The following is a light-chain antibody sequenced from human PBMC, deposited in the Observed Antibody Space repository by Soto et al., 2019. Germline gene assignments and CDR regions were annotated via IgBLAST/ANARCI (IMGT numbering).Light chain of an antibody. J-gene: IGKJ1*01. CDR2: AAS. CDR3: QHSYSTSWT. V-gene: IGKV1-39*01. Sequence: DIQMTQSPSSLSASVGDRVTITCRASQSISSYLNWYQQKPGKAPKLLIYAASSLLSGVPSRFSGSGSGTDFTLTISSLQPEDFATYYCQHSYSTSWTFGQGTKVEIK. CDR1: QSISSY.